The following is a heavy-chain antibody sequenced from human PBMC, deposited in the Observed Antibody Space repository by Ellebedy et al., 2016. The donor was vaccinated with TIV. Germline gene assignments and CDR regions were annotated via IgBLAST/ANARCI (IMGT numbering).Heavy chain of an antibody. J-gene: IGHJ2*01. Sequence: PGGSLRLSCTTSGFTFRTYDMHWIRQAPGKGLEWVGFIRGKTYGGTTEYAGSVKGRFSISRDDSKNSVYLHMNSLKTEDTAVYYCARGNWYCDLWGRGTLVTVSA. CDR1: GFTFRTYD. CDR3: ARGNWYCDL. V-gene: IGHV3-49*03. CDR2: IRGKTYGGTT.